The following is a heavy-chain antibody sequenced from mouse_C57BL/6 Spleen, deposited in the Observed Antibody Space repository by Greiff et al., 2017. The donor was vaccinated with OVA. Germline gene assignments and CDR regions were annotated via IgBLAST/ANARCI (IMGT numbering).Heavy chain of an antibody. Sequence: QVQLQQSGAELAKPGASVKLSCKASGYTFTSYWMHWVKQRPGQGLEWIGYIHPSSGYTKYNQKFKDKATLNADKASSTADMQLSSLTYVDSAVYYRARAPAYYSDSRFAYWGQGTLVTVSA. V-gene: IGHV1-7*01. CDR3: ARAPAYYSDSRFAY. J-gene: IGHJ3*01. CDR1: GYTFTSYW. CDR2: IHPSSGYT. D-gene: IGHD2-12*01.